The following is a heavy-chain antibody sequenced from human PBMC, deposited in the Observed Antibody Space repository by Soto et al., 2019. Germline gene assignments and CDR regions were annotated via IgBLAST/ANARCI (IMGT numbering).Heavy chain of an antibody. Sequence: GGSLRLSCAVSGFTFSDAWMSWVRQAPRKGLDWVGRIKSKSDGGTTEYAAPVRGRFTISRDDSKNTLYLQMNSLKTEDTAVYYCTTDLWRIAVVVGSTGYFNPWGQGTPVTVSS. V-gene: IGHV3-15*01. CDR2: IKSKSDGGTT. CDR3: TTDLWRIAVVVGSTGYFNP. D-gene: IGHD2-15*01. J-gene: IGHJ5*02. CDR1: GFTFSDAW.